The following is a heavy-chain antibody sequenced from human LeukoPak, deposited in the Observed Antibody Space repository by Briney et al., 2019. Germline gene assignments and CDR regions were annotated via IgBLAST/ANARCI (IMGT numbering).Heavy chain of an antibody. J-gene: IGHJ4*02. D-gene: IGHD3-10*01. Sequence: GGSLRLSCAASGFTFSSYSMNWVRQAPGKGLEWVSSISSSSSYIYYADSVKGRFTISRDNAKNSLYLQMNSLRAEDTAVYYCARGGGPGSSGDFDYWGQGTLVTVSS. CDR2: ISSSSSYI. V-gene: IGHV3-21*01. CDR1: GFTFSSYS. CDR3: ARGGGPGSSGDFDY.